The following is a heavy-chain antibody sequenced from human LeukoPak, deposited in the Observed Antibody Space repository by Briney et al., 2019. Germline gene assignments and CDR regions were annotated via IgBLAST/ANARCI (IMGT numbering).Heavy chain of an antibody. D-gene: IGHD6-13*01. J-gene: IGHJ6*03. V-gene: IGHV3-7*01. CDR1: GSTFSSYW. CDR2: IKQDGSEK. CDR3: ARDHYVEQLVHYYYYMDV. Sequence: PGGSLRLSCAASGSTFSSYWMSWVRQAPGKGLEWVANIKQDGSEKYYVDSVKGRFTISRDNAKNSLYLQMNSLRAEDTAVYYCARDHYVEQLVHYYYYMDVWGKGTTVTVSS.